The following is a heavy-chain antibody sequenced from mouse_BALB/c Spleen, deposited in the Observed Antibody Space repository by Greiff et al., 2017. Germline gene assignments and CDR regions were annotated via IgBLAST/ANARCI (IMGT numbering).Heavy chain of an antibody. D-gene: IGHD4-1*01. CDR3: ARIWDYWYFDV. CDR2: INPYNGAT. Sequence: VQLQQSGPELVKTGASVKISCKASGYSFTGYYMHWVKQSHVKSLEWIGRINPYNGATSYNQNFKDKASLTVDKSSSTAYMELHSLTSEDSAVYYCARIWDYWYFDVWGAGTTVTVSS. CDR1: GYSFTGYY. V-gene: IGHV1-31*01. J-gene: IGHJ1*01.